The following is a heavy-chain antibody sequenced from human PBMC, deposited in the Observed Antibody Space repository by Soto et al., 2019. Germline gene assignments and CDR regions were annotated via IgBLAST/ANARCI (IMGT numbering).Heavy chain of an antibody. CDR3: ARDGSSDWLTWFDP. CDR2: ISPSGGST. V-gene: IGHV1-46*01. CDR1: GYTFTDYY. D-gene: IGHD6-19*01. Sequence: QVQLVQSGAEVKKPGASVKVSCKASGYTFTDYYMHWVRQAPGQGLEWMGIISPSGGSTYAQKFQGRVTVTWDTSTSTVYMEWSSLRSEDTAVYYCARDGSSDWLTWFDPWGQGTLVTVSS. J-gene: IGHJ5*02.